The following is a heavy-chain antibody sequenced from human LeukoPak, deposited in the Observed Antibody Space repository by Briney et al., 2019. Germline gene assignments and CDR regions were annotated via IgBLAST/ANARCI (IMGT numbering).Heavy chain of an antibody. CDR1: GLTFSSYA. Sequence: GGSLRLSCAASGLTFSSYAMGWIRQAPGKGLEWVSAITGSGDNTYYAGSVKGRFTISRDNSKNTKYLQMNSLRAEDTAVYYCAKNHIGYYSDYWGQGTLVTVSS. J-gene: IGHJ4*02. V-gene: IGHV3-23*01. D-gene: IGHD3-3*01. CDR2: ITGSGDNT. CDR3: AKNHIGYYSDY.